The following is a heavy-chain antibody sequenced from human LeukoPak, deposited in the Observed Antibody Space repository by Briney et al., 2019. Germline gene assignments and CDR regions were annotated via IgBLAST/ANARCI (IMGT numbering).Heavy chain of an antibody. CDR1: GYTFSGHY. Sequence: ASVKVSCKASGYTFSGHYLHWVRQAPGQGLEWMGRINPNSGGTNYAQKFQGRVTITRDTSASTAYMELSSLRSEDTAVYYCAREEWYYYGSGAYYYYGMDVWGQGTTVTVSS. J-gene: IGHJ6*02. CDR3: AREEWYYYGSGAYYYYGMDV. CDR2: INPNSGGT. D-gene: IGHD3-10*01. V-gene: IGHV1-2*06.